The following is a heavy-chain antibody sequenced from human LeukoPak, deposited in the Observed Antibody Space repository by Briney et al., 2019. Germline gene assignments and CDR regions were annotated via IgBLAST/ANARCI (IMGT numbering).Heavy chain of an antibody. CDR3: ARVYYYDSSGYSADYYYYMDV. CDR2: IYYSGST. J-gene: IGHJ6*03. V-gene: IGHV4-59*01. Sequence: SETLSLTCTVSGGSISSYYWSWIRQPPGKGLEWIGYIYYSGSTNYNPSLKSRVTISVDTSKNQFSLKLSSVTAADTAVYYCARVYYYDSSGYSADYYYYMDVWGKGTTVTVSS. D-gene: IGHD3-22*01. CDR1: GGSISSYY.